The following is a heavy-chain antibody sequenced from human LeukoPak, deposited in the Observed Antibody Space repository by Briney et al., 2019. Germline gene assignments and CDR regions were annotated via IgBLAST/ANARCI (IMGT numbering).Heavy chain of an antibody. V-gene: IGHV1-18*01. CDR2: ISTYNGNT. J-gene: IGHJ4*02. Sequence: ASVKVSCKASGYTFTTFGLSWVRQAPGQGLEWMGWISTYNGNTNYAHKVQGRVTMTTDTSTSTAYMELRSLRSDDTAVYYCARVRFRLLGVSAAISGGDFWGQGTLVTVSS. CDR3: ARVRFRLLGVSAAISGGDF. D-gene: IGHD2-2*02. CDR1: GYTFTTFG.